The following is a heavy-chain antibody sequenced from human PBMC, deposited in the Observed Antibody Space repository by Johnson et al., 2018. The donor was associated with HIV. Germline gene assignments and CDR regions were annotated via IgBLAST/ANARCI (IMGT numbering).Heavy chain of an antibody. Sequence: VQLVESGGGVVQPGRSLRLSCAASRFTFSSYGMHWVRQAPGKGLEWVAVIWYDGSNKYYGDSVKGRFTISRDNSKTTLYLQMNSLRAEDTAVYYCAQVLQVKVFDVWGQGTMVTVSS. CDR2: IWYDGSNK. V-gene: IGHV3-33*01. CDR3: AQVLQVKVFDV. CDR1: RFTFSSYG. D-gene: IGHD2/OR15-2a*01. J-gene: IGHJ3*01.